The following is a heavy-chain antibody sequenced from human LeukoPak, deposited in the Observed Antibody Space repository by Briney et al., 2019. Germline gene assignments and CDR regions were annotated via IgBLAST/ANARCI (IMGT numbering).Heavy chain of an antibody. V-gene: IGHV1-69*05. J-gene: IGHJ3*02. Sequence: ASVKVSFKASGCTFSSYAISWVRQAPGQGLEWMGRIIPIFGTANYAQKFQGRVTITTDESTSTAYMELSSLRSEDTAVYYCASNGRGMTTFRSGGVNAFDIWGQGTMVTVSS. D-gene: IGHD3-16*01. CDR3: ASNGRGMTTFRSGGVNAFDI. CDR1: GCTFSSYA. CDR2: IIPIFGTA.